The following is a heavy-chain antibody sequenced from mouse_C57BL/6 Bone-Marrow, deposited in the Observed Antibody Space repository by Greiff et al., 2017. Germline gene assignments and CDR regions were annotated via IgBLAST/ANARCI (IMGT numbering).Heavy chain of an antibody. J-gene: IGHJ3*01. V-gene: IGHV5-4*01. CDR1: GFTFSSYA. D-gene: IGHD1-1*01. Sequence: EVQLVESGGGLVKPGGSLKLSCAASGFTFSSYAMSWVRQTPEKRLEWVATISDGGSYTYYPDNVKGRFTISRDNAKNNLYLQMSHLKSEDTAMYYCARDTSSYGRFAYWGQGTLVTVSA. CDR3: ARDTSSYGRFAY. CDR2: ISDGGSYT.